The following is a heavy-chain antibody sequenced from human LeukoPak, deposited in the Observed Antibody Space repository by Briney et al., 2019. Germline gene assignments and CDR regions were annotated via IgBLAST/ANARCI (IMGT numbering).Heavy chain of an antibody. CDR3: AKWYDYGDRKASNFDY. J-gene: IGHJ4*02. D-gene: IGHD4-17*01. CDR2: IGTAGDT. V-gene: IGHV3-13*01. Sequence: TGGSLRLSCAASGFTFSSYDMHWVRQATGKGLEWVSAIGTAGDTYYPGSVKGRFTISRDNSKNTLYLQMNSLRAEDTAVYYCAKWYDYGDRKASNFDYWGQGTLVTVSS. CDR1: GFTFSSYD.